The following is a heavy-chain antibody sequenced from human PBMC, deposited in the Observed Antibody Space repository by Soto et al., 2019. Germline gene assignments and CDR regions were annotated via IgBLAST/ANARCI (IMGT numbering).Heavy chain of an antibody. J-gene: IGHJ4*02. V-gene: IGHV1-2*04. D-gene: IGHD4-17*01. Sequence: ASVKVSCKASGYTSTGYYMHWVRQAPGQGLEWMGWINPNSGGTNYAQKFQGWVTMTRDTSISTAYMELSRLRSDDTAVYYCARGVAVTVTTPLAYWGQGTLVTVSS. CDR2: INPNSGGT. CDR1: GYTSTGYY. CDR3: ARGVAVTVTTPLAY.